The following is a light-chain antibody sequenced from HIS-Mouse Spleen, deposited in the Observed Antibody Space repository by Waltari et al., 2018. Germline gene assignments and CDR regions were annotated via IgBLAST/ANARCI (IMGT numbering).Light chain of an antibody. CDR1: SSDVGSYNR. V-gene: IGLV2-18*02. Sequence: QSALTQPPSVSGSPGQSVTISCTGTSSDVGSYNRVSWYQQPPGTAPKLMIYEVSNRPSGFPDRFSGSKYGNTASLTISGLQAEDEADYYCSSYTSSSTVFGTGTKVTVL. J-gene: IGLJ1*01. CDR3: SSYTSSSTV. CDR2: EVS.